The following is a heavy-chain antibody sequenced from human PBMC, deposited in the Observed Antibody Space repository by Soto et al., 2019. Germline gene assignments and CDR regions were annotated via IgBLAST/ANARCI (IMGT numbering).Heavy chain of an antibody. V-gene: IGHV3-30-3*01. J-gene: IGHJ4*02. CDR2: ISYDGNNK. Sequence: GGSLRLSCVVSGFTFSDYALHWVRQAPSMGLEWVSLISYDGNNKYYADSVKGRFTISRDNSRSTMYLQMNSLRADDTAVYYCARVHYHDSSGYYEIDYWGQGT. D-gene: IGHD3-22*01. CDR1: GFTFSDYA. CDR3: ARVHYHDSSGYYEIDY.